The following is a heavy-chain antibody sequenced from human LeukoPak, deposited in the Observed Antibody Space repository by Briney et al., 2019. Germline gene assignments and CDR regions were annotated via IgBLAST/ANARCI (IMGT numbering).Heavy chain of an antibody. V-gene: IGHV5-10-1*01. CDR3: ARHGAAAGTEYGMDV. D-gene: IGHD6-13*01. J-gene: IGHJ6*02. Sequence: GESLRISCKGSGYSFTSYWISWVRQMPGKGLEWMGRIDPSDSYTNYSPSFQGHVTISADKSISTAYLQWSSLKASDTAMYYCARHGAAAGTEYGMDVWGQGTTVTVSS. CDR2: IDPSDSYT. CDR1: GYSFTSYW.